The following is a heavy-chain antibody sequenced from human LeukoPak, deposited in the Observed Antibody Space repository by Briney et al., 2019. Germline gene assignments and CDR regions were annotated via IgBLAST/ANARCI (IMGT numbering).Heavy chain of an antibody. Sequence: SETLSLTCTVSGGSISTSNYYWGWIRQPPGKGLEWIGNIFYSGSTYYSPSLKSRVTISVDTSKNQFSLKLSSVTAADTAVYYCARGGAMSPFDYWGQGTLVTVSS. CDR2: IFYSGST. J-gene: IGHJ4*02. D-gene: IGHD2-2*01. CDR1: GGSISTSNYY. V-gene: IGHV4-39*07. CDR3: ARGGAMSPFDY.